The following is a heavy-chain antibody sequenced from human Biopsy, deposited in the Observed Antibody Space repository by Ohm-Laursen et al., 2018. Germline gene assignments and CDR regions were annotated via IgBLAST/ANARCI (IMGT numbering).Heavy chain of an antibody. Sequence: SDTLSLTCTVSGGSVRSPDHRWNWVRRAPGKGLEWNGNICYSWTTLYNPSLSGRVTMDLDRSTNQFSLKLKSVTSAATAVYFCARAYFYGMGTSNYFLDSWGQGALVTVSS. CDR1: GGSVRSPDHR. J-gene: IGHJ4*02. CDR2: ICYSWTT. V-gene: IGHV4-30-4*02. D-gene: IGHD3-10*01. CDR3: ARAYFYGMGTSNYFLDS.